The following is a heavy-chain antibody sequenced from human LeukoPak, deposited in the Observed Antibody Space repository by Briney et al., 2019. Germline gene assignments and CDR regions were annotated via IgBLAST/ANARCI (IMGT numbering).Heavy chain of an antibody. V-gene: IGHV4-61*08. D-gene: IGHD6-13*01. CDR1: GGSISSGDYY. J-gene: IGHJ3*02. CDR2: IYYSGST. CDR3: ARGPLAADAFDI. Sequence: SQTLSLTCTVSGGSISSGDYYWSWIRQPPGKGLEWIGYIYYSGSTNYNPSLKSRVTISVDTSKNQFSLKLSSVTAADTAVYYCARGPLAADAFDIWGQGTMVTVSS.